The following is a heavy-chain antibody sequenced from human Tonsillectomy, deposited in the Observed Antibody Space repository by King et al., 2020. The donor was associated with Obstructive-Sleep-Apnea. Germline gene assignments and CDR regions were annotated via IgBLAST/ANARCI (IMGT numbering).Heavy chain of an antibody. J-gene: IGHJ5*02. CDR3: AREGGKTGARWFDP. CDR2: VSHSGRT. CDR1: GGSISTGSNY. Sequence: QLQESGPGLVKPSETLSLTCTVSGGSISTGSNYWGWIRQPPGKGLEWIGCVSHSGRTFYSPSIGSRVSMSVDTSRNQFSLKLTSVTAADTAVYYCAREGGKTGARWFDPWGQGTLVTVSS. D-gene: IGHD1-26*01. V-gene: IGHV4-39*07.